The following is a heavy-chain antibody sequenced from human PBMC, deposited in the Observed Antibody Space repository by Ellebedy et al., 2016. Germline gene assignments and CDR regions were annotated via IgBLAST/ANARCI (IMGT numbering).Heavy chain of an antibody. CDR3: ARGEADGDYVSLDY. Sequence: ASVKVSXKASGYTFTSYDINWLRQATGQRLEWMGWMNSNSGNTGYAQKFQGRVTMTRNTSIRTAYMELSSLRSEDTAVYYCARGEADGDYVSLDYWGQGTLVTVSS. CDR2: MNSNSGNT. V-gene: IGHV1-8*01. D-gene: IGHD4-17*01. CDR1: GYTFTSYD. J-gene: IGHJ4*02.